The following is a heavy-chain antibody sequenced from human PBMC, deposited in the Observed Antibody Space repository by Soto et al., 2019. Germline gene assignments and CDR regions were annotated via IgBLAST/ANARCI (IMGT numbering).Heavy chain of an antibody. V-gene: IGHV3-43*01. J-gene: IGHJ4*02. CDR2: ISWDGGST. CDR3: ASAEYYYDRSGWYV. D-gene: IGHD3-22*01. CDR1: GFTFDDYT. Sequence: GGSLRLSCAASGFTFDDYTMHWVRQAPGKGLEWVSLISWDGGSTYYADSVKGRFTISRDNSKNSLYLQMNSLRAEDTAVYYCASAEYYYDRSGWYVWGQGTRVTVSS.